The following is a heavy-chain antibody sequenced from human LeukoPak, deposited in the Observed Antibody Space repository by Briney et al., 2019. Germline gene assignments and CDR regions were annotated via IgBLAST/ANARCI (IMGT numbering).Heavy chain of an antibody. Sequence: GESLKISCKGSGYSFSSYWIGWVRQMPGKGLEWMGIIYPGDSDTRYSPSFQGQVTISADRSISSAYLQWSSLKASDTAMYYCARLEVADHYDRSGYFDYWGQGTLVTVSS. D-gene: IGHD3-22*01. CDR3: ARLEVADHYDRSGYFDY. J-gene: IGHJ4*02. CDR1: GYSFSSYW. CDR2: IYPGDSDT. V-gene: IGHV5-51*01.